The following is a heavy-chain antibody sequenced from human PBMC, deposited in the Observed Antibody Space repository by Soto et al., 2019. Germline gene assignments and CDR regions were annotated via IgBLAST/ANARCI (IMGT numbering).Heavy chain of an antibody. J-gene: IGHJ4*02. D-gene: IGHD6-19*01. Sequence: GESLKISCKGSGYRLTTYWIGWVRQMPGKGLEWMGVIYPPDSDTRYSPSFQGQVTISADKSISTAYLQWSSLKASDTAMYYCARHMAVAGFDYWGQGTLVTVSS. V-gene: IGHV5-51*01. CDR2: IYPPDSDT. CDR3: ARHMAVAGFDY. CDR1: GYRLTTYW.